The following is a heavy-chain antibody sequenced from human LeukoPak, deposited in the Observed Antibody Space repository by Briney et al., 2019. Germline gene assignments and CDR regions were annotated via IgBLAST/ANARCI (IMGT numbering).Heavy chain of an antibody. D-gene: IGHD1-26*01. CDR1: GGSFSGYY. CDR2: INHSGST. V-gene: IGHV4-34*01. CDR3: ARTRSYYSLDY. Sequence: SETLSLTCAVYGGSFSGYYWSWIRQPPGKGLEWIGEINHSGSTNYNPSLKSRVTISVDTSKNQFSLKLSSVTAADTAVYYCARTRSYYSLDYWGQGTLVTVSS. J-gene: IGHJ4*02.